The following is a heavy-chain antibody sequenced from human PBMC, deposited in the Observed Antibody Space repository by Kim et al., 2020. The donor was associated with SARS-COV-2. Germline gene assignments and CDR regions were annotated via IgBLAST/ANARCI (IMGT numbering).Heavy chain of an antibody. Sequence: GGSLRLSCAASGFTFSSYDIHWARQPTGKGLEWVSAIDTAGKTYYPGSVKGRFTISRENAKNSVYLQMNSLRAGDTAVYYCVRGAVTGNYVMDVWGLGTTVTVSS. CDR3: VRGAVTGNYVMDV. D-gene: IGHD6-19*01. J-gene: IGHJ6*02. CDR1: GFTFSSYD. V-gene: IGHV3-13*04. CDR2: IDTAGKT.